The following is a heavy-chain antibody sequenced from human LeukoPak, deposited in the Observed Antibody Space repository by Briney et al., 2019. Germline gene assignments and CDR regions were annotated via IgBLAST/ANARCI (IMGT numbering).Heavy chain of an antibody. CDR3: ARLYYDSSGYYQICYFDY. Sequence: PSETLSLTCAVSGGSISSSNWWSWVRQPPGKGLEWIGEIYHSGSTYYNPSLKSRVTISVDTSKNQFSLNLSSVTAADTAVYYCARLYYDSSGYYQICYFDYWGQGTLVTVSS. CDR1: GGSISSSNW. V-gene: IGHV4-4*02. CDR2: IYHSGST. D-gene: IGHD3-22*01. J-gene: IGHJ4*02.